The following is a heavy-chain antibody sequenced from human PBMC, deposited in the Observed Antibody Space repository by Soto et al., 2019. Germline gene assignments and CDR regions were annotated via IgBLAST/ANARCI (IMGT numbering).Heavy chain of an antibody. CDR2: IYYSGST. Sequence: PSETLSLTCTVSGGSISSGGYYWSWIRQHPGKGLEWIGYIYYSGSTYYNPSLKSRVTISVDTSKNQFSLKLSSVTAADTAVYYCARGRYCSGGSCELFDYWGQGTLVTVSS. CDR3: ARGRYCSGGSCELFDY. V-gene: IGHV4-31*03. D-gene: IGHD2-15*01. J-gene: IGHJ4*02. CDR1: GGSISSGGYY.